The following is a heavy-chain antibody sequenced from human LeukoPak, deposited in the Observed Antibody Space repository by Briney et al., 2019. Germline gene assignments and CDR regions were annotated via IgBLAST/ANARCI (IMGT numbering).Heavy chain of an antibody. D-gene: IGHD3-16*02. CDR2: ISAYNGNT. Sequence: GASVKVSCKASGYTFTSYGISWVRQAPGQGLEWMGWISAYNGNTNYAQKLQGRVTMTTDTSTSTAYMELRSLRSDDTAVYYCARVLSGSYRNLWFDPWGQGTLVTVSS. CDR3: ARVLSGSYRNLWFDP. J-gene: IGHJ5*02. CDR1: GYTFTSYG. V-gene: IGHV1-18*01.